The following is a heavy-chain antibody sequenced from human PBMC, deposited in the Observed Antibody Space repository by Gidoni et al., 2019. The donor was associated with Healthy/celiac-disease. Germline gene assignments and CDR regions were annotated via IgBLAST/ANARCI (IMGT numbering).Heavy chain of an antibody. CDR3: ARDQRYGSGSHHDY. V-gene: IGHV3-53*01. D-gene: IGHD3-10*01. Sequence: DVQLVESGGGLIQPGESLSLSCAASGFTVSSNYMSWVRQAPGKGLEWVSVIYSGGSTYYADSVKGRFTISRDNSKNTLYLQMNSLRAEDTAVYYCARDQRYGSGSHHDYWGQGTLVTVSS. CDR1: GFTVSSNY. J-gene: IGHJ4*02. CDR2: IYSGGST.